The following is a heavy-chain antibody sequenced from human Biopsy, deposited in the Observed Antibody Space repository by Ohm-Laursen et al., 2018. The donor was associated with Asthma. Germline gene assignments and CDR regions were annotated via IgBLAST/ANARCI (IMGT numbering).Heavy chain of an antibody. J-gene: IGHJ6*02. CDR1: GYPFIGYH. D-gene: IGHD3-10*01. Sequence: GASVKVSCKASGYPFIGYHIHWVRQAPGKEFHWMGRINPIRGNTHYAHKFQGRVTMTRDTSISTVYMELTSLRSDDTAVYYCARAPQPQNYGSGNAQYGLDVWGQGTTVTVSS. CDR2: INPIRGNT. V-gene: IGHV1-2*06. CDR3: ARAPQPQNYGSGNAQYGLDV.